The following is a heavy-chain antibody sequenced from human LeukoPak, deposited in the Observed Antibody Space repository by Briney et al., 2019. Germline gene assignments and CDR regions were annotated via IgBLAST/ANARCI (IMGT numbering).Heavy chain of an antibody. Sequence: HAGGSLRLSCAASGFTFGNFWMSWVRQAPGKGLEWVSGISGSGGSTYYADSVKGRFTISRDNSKNTLYLQMNSLRAEDTAVYYCARVSYCGGDCYVQRYFDLWGRGTLVTVSS. CDR1: GFTFGNFW. CDR3: ARVSYCGGDCYVQRYFDL. CDR2: ISGSGGST. D-gene: IGHD2-21*02. J-gene: IGHJ2*01. V-gene: IGHV3-23*01.